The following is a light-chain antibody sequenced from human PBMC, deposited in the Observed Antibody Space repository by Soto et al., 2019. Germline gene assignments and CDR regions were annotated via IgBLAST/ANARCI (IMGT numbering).Light chain of an antibody. CDR3: QQYNSYLT. CDR1: QNINSW. Sequence: DIQMTQSPSTLSASVGDRVTITCRASQNINSWLAWYQQQPGKAPNLLIYKASSLNSGVPSRFSGSESGTKFTLTISSLQPEDFATYYCQQYNSYLTFGQGTKLEIK. CDR2: KAS. V-gene: IGKV1-5*03. J-gene: IGKJ2*01.